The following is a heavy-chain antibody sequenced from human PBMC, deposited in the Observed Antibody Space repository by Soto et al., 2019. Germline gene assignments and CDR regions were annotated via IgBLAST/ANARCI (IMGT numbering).Heavy chain of an antibody. V-gene: IGHV6-1*01. CDR3: ESNIAARQDNWFDS. J-gene: IGHJ5*01. Sequence: QTLSLTCAISGDSVSSNSAAWNWIRQSPSRGLEWLGRTYYRSKWYNDYAVSVKSRITINPDTSKNQFSLQLNSVTPEDTAVYYWESNIAARQDNWFDSWGQGTLVTVSS. D-gene: IGHD6-6*01. CDR1: GDSVSSNSAA. CDR2: TYYRSKWYN.